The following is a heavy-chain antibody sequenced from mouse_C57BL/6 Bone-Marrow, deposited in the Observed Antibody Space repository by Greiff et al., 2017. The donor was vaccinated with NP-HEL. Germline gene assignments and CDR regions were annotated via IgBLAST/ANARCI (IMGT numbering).Heavy chain of an antibody. Sequence: VQLQQSGPELVKPGASVKIPCKASGYTFTDYNMDWVKQSHGKSLEWIGDINPNNGGTIYNQKFKGKATLTVDKSSSTAYMELRSLTSEDTAVYYCARWDYDNYYAMDYWGQGTSVTVSS. D-gene: IGHD2-4*01. CDR3: ARWDYDNYYAMDY. CDR2: INPNNGGT. CDR1: GYTFTDYN. V-gene: IGHV1-18*01. J-gene: IGHJ4*01.